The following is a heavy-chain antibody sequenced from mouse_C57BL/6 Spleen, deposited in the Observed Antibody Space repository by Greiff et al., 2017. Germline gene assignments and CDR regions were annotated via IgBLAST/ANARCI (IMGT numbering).Heavy chain of an antibody. D-gene: IGHD1-1*01. CDR3: ARSGDYCYAMDY. Sequence: QVQLQQPGAELVKPGASVKLSCKASGYTFTSYWMQWVKQRPGQGLEWIGEIDPSDSYTNYNQKFKGKATLTVDTSSSTAYMQLSSLTSEDSAVYYCARSGDYCYAMDYGGQGTSVTVSS. J-gene: IGHJ4*01. CDR2: IDPSDSYT. CDR1: GYTFTSYW. V-gene: IGHV1-50*01.